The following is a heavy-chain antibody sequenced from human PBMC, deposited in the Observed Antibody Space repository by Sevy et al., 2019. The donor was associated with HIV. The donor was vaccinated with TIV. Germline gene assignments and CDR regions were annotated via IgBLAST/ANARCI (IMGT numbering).Heavy chain of an antibody. J-gene: IGHJ4*02. D-gene: IGHD2-8*01. CDR1: AFTFSKYS. CDR3: AREGCTKPHDY. CDR2: LSFGCGEI. V-gene: IGHV3-23*01. Sequence: GGSLRLSCAASAFTFSKYSMSWVRQSPGKGLEWVSTLSFGCGEINYADSVKGRFTISRDNSKSSVYLQMNNLRPEDTAVYYCAREGCTKPHDYWGQGTLVTVSS.